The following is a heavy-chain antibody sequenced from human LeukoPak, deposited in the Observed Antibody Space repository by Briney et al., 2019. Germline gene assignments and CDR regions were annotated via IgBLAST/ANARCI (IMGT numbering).Heavy chain of an antibody. J-gene: IGHJ4*02. Sequence: HCGGSVRLSCAASGFTFSSYSVNWVRLAPGKCLGWVSYISIGGSTIYYADSVKGRFTISRDNAKNSLFLQMNSLRAEDTAVYYCARVRGGLVATSFDYWGQGTLVTVSS. V-gene: IGHV3-48*04. D-gene: IGHD1-26*01. CDR1: GFTFSSYS. CDR3: ARVRGGLVATSFDY. CDR2: ISIGGSTI.